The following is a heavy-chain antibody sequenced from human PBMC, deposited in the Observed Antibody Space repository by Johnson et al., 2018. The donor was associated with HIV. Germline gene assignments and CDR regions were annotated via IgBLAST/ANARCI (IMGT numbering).Heavy chain of an antibody. CDR1: GFTFSGFW. CDR3: ARQGLTVDALDI. J-gene: IGHJ3*02. V-gene: IGHV3-74*01. CDR2: INSDGSST. Sequence: VQLVESGGGLVQPGGSLRLSCADSGFTFSGFWMHWVRQAPGKGLVRVSRINSDGSSTSYAASVKGRFTISRDNAKNRLYLQMNSLKAEDTAVYYCARQGLTVDALDIWGQGTMVIVSS. D-gene: IGHD3/OR15-3a*01.